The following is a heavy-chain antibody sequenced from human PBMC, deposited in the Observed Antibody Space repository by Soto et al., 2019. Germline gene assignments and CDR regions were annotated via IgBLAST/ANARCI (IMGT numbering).Heavy chain of an antibody. CDR2: MNPNSGNT. D-gene: IGHD5-12*01. J-gene: IGHJ4*02. V-gene: IGHV1-8*01. Sequence: ASVKVSCKASGYTFTSYDINWVRQATGQGLEWMGWMNPNSGNTGYAQKFQGRVTMTRNTSISTAYMELSSLRSEDTAVYYCARRRGYSGYDDSDYWGQGTLVTVSS. CDR1: GYTFTSYD. CDR3: ARRRGYSGYDDSDY.